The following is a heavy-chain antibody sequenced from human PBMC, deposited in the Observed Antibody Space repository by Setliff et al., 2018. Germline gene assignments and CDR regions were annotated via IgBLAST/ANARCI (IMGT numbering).Heavy chain of an antibody. CDR1: GFTFSTYW. Sequence: GESLKISCVTSGFTFSTYWMHWVRQAPGQGLVWVARISTDGSSITYADSVKGRFTISRDNARNTLYLQMNSLTAEDTAVYYCARVGSKPQLGWFDPWGQGTLVTVS. J-gene: IGHJ5*02. CDR2: ISTDGSSI. V-gene: IGHV3-74*03. CDR3: ARVGSKPQLGWFDP. D-gene: IGHD1-26*01.